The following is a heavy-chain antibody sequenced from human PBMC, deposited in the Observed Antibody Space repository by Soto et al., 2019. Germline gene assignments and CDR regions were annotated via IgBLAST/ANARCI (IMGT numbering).Heavy chain of an antibody. CDR1: GFTFSRYA. CDR2: ISGSGGST. J-gene: IGHJ4*02. V-gene: IGHV3-23*01. Sequence: VGSLRLSCAASGFTFSRYAMSWVRQAPGKGLEWVSAISGSGGSTYYADSVKGRFTISRDDSKNTLYLQMNSLRAEDTAVYYCAKELHTSSGWSQVIYWGQGTLVNVSS. CDR3: AKELHTSSGWSQVIY. D-gene: IGHD6-19*01.